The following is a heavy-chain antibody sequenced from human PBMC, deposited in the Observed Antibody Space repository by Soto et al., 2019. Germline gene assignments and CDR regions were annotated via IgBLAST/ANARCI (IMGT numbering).Heavy chain of an antibody. D-gene: IGHD6-19*01. Sequence: QVQLVQSGAEVKKPGASVKVSCKASGYTFTSYGISWVRQAPGQGLEWMGWISAYNGNTNYAQKLQGRVTMTTDTSTSTAYMELRSLRADDTAVYYCARDRRIAVAGPQRHAFDIWGQGTMVTVSS. CDR2: ISAYNGNT. CDR3: ARDRRIAVAGPQRHAFDI. J-gene: IGHJ3*02. V-gene: IGHV1-18*01. CDR1: GYTFTSYG.